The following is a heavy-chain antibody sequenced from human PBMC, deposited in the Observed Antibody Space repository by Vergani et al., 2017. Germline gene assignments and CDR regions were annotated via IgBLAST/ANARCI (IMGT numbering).Heavy chain of an antibody. CDR1: EFTFSSYA. Sequence: EVQLLESGGGLVQPGGSLRLSCAASEFTFSSYAMSWVRQAPGKGLEWVSAISGSDGSTYYADSGKGRFTISRDNSKNTLYLQINSLRAEDTAVYYCAKQLTYYYGSGSHPFDYWGQGTLVTVSS. J-gene: IGHJ4*02. CDR2: ISGSDGST. D-gene: IGHD3-10*01. V-gene: IGHV3-23*01. CDR3: AKQLTYYYGSGSHPFDY.